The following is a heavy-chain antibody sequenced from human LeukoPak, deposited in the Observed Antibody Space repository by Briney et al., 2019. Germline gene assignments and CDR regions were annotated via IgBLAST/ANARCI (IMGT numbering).Heavy chain of an antibody. J-gene: IGHJ4*02. D-gene: IGHD1-26*01. CDR2: ISSSSSYI. Sequence: GGSLRLSCAASGFTFSSYIMNWVRQAPGKGLEWVSSISSSSSYIYYADSVKGRFTISRDNAKNSLYLQMNSLRAEDTAVYYCARVGNSVGADYWGQGTLVTVSS. V-gene: IGHV3-21*01. CDR3: ARVGNSVGADY. CDR1: GFTFSSYI.